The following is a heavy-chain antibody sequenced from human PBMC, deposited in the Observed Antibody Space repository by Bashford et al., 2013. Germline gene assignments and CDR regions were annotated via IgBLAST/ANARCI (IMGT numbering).Heavy chain of an antibody. D-gene: IGHD3-10*01. J-gene: IGHJ4*02. Sequence: GSLRLSCAASGFDFSNYEMNWVRQAPGKGLEWVSYISSSGSTIHYADFVKGRFTISRDNAKNSLYLQMSSLRAEDTAVYYCASRFGDFLMVSYYWGRGNPVHRLL. CDR3: ASRFGDFLMVSYY. V-gene: IGHV3-48*03. CDR1: GFDFSNYE. CDR2: ISSSGSTI.